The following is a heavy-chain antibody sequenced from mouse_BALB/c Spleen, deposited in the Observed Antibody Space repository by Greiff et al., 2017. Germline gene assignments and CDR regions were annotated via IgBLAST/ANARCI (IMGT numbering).Heavy chain of an antibody. D-gene: IGHD1-1*01. CDR2: ISSGSSTI. CDR1: GFTFSSFG. J-gene: IGHJ2*01. Sequence: EVHLVESGGGLVQPGGSRKLSCAASGFTFSSFGMHWVRQAPEKGLEWVAYISSGSSTIYYADTVKGRFTISRDNPKNTLFLQMTSLRSEDTAMYYCARSVIYYYGSSFDYWGQGTTLTVSS. CDR3: ARSVIYYYGSSFDY. V-gene: IGHV5-17*02.